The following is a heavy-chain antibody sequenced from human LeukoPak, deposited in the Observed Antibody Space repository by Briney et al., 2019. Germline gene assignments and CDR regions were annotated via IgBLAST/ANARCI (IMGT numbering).Heavy chain of an antibody. V-gene: IGHV1-69*13. Sequence: ASVKVSCKASGGTFSSYAISWVRQAPGQGLEWMGGIIPIFGTANYAQKFQGRVTITADESTSTAYMELSSLRSEDTAVYYCASPGYSSGWLAFDIWGQGTMVTVSS. D-gene: IGHD6-19*01. CDR2: IIPIFGTA. J-gene: IGHJ3*02. CDR3: ASPGYSSGWLAFDI. CDR1: GGTFSSYA.